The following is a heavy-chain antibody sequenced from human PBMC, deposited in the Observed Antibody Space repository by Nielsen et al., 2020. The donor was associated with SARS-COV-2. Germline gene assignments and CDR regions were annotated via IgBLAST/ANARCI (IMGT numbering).Heavy chain of an antibody. J-gene: IGHJ4*02. CDR3: ARGRVSSWLGGTDY. V-gene: IGHV3-30-3*01. CDR2: ISYDGSNK. D-gene: IGHD6-13*01. Sequence: GESLKISCAASGFTFTSHAMHWVRQAPGKGLEWVAVISYDGSNKYYVDSVKGRFTISRDNSKNTLYLQMNSLRVEDPAVYYCARGRVSSWLGGTDYWGQGTLVTVSS. CDR1: GFTFTSHA.